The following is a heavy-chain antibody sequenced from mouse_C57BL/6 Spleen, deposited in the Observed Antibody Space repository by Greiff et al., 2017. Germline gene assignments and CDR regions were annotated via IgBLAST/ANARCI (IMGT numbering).Heavy chain of an antibody. CDR1: GFNIKDDY. CDR2: IDPENGDT. Sequence: EVQLVESGAELVRPGASVQLSCTASGFNIKDDYMHWVKQRPEQGLEWIGWIDPENGDTEYASKFQGKATITADTSSNTAYLQLSSLTSEDTAVYYCTRTGAWFAYWGQGALVTVSA. D-gene: IGHD4-1*01. V-gene: IGHV14-4*01. CDR3: TRTGAWFAY. J-gene: IGHJ3*01.